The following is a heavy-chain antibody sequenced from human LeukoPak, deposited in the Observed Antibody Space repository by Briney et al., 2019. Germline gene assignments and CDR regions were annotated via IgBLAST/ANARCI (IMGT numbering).Heavy chain of an antibody. Sequence: SVKVSCKASGGTFNNYAISWVRQAPGHGLEWIGWIIPMLNIPNYAPKFLGRVTITADKSTSTAYMELTRLTSEDTATYYCARDPHASGSRMRWLDPWGQGTLVTVSS. J-gene: IGHJ5*02. CDR3: ARDPHASGSRMRWLDP. D-gene: IGHD3-10*01. CDR1: GGTFNNYA. V-gene: IGHV1-69*10. CDR2: IIPMLNIP.